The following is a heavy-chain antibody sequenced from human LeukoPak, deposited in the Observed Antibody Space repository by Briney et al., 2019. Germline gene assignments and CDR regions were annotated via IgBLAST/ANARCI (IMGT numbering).Heavy chain of an antibody. CDR3: ARGRFLEWLLYHPTFDY. CDR1: GYTFTSYY. V-gene: IGHV1-69*13. D-gene: IGHD3-3*01. CDR2: IIPIFGTA. J-gene: IGHJ4*02. Sequence: GASVKVSCKASGYTFTSYYMHWVRQAPGQGLEWMGGIIPIFGTANYAQKFQGRVTITADESTSTAYMELSSLRSEDTAVHYCARGRFLEWLLYHPTFDYWGQGTLVTVSS.